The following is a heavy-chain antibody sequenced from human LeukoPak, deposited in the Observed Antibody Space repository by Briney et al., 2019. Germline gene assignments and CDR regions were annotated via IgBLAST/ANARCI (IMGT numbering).Heavy chain of an antibody. D-gene: IGHD6-13*01. J-gene: IGHJ5*02. CDR2: TYYGGST. CDR3: ARDQYSSSWYGGSWWFDP. Sequence: SSETLSLTCTVSGGSISSYYWSWIRQPPGEGLEWIGYTYYGGSTNYNPSLKSRVTISVDTSKTQFSLKLSSVTAADTAVYYCARDQYSSSWYGGSWWFDPWGQGTLVTVSS. CDR1: GGSISSYY. V-gene: IGHV4-59*01.